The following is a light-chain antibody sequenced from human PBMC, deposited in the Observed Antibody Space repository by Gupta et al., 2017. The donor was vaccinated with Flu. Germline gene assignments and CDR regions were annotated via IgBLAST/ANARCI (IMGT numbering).Light chain of an antibody. CDR2: KDS. V-gene: IGLV3-25*02. Sequence: SYELTQPPSLSVSLGQTARITCSGDALSKQYVYWYQQKPGQAPVLMISKDSERPSGIPERFSGSSSGTTVTLTISGVQAEDEADYYCQSAGNSVVGVFGTGTKVTVL. J-gene: IGLJ1*01. CDR1: ALSKQY. CDR3: QSAGNSVVGV.